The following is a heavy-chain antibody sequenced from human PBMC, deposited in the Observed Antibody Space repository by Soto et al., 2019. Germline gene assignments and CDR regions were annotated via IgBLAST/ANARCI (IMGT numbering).Heavy chain of an antibody. CDR3: AKFLVGQWLVLDY. J-gene: IGHJ4*02. V-gene: IGHV3-23*01. CDR1: GFTFSSYA. CDR2: ISGSGGST. Sequence: PGGSLRLSCAASGFTFSSYAMSWVCQAPGKGLEWVSAISGSGGSTYYADSVKGRFTISRDNSKNTLYLQMNSLRAEDTAVYYCAKFLVGQWLVLDYWGQGTLVTVSS. D-gene: IGHD6-19*01.